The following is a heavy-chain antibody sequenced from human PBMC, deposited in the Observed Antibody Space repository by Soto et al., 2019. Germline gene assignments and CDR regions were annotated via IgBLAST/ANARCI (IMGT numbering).Heavy chain of an antibody. Sequence: GESLKISCKGSGYTFRSHWIAWVRQTPGKGLEWMGMIFPGDSDTRHSPSFQGRVTFSADKSINTAYLQWNSLKASDSALFYCARLVDCQRVQVVASGFDYRLDVWGQGTTVTVSS. D-gene: IGHD2-21*01. CDR3: ARLVDCQRVQVVASGFDYRLDV. J-gene: IGHJ6*02. V-gene: IGHV5-51*01. CDR2: IFPGDSDT. CDR1: GYTFRSHW.